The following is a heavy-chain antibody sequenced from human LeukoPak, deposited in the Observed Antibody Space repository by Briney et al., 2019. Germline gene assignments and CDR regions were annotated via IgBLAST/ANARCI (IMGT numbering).Heavy chain of an antibody. CDR2: ITNSGSTI. CDR3: ARDSISAALFDL. V-gene: IGHV3-48*02. Sequence: PGGSLRLSCAASGFTFSSYAMNWVRQAPGKGPEWISYITNSGSTIYYADPVKGRFTISRDNAKNSLVLQMNSLRDEDSAVYYCARDSISAALFDLWGQGTLITVSS. D-gene: IGHD2/OR15-2a*01. CDR1: GFTFSSYA. J-gene: IGHJ5*02.